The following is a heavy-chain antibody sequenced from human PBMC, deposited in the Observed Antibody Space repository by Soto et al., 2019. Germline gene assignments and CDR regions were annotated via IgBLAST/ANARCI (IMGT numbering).Heavy chain of an antibody. CDR2: LYSGGST. CDR3: ARLTLAQDSSGYHIFDY. CDR1: GFTVSSNY. Sequence: GGSLRLSCAASGFTVSSNYLTWVRQAPGKGLEWVSVLYSGGSTYYADSVKGRFTISRDNSKNTLYLQMNSLKASDSAMYYCARLTLAQDSSGYHIFDYWGLGTLVTVSS. V-gene: IGHV3-53*01. J-gene: IGHJ4*02. D-gene: IGHD3-22*01.